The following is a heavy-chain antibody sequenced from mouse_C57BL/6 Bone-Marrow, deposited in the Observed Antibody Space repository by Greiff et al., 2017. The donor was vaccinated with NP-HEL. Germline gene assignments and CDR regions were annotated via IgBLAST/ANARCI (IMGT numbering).Heavy chain of an antibody. V-gene: IGHV14-4*01. CDR3: TTKREYGWFAY. D-gene: IGHD5-2*01. Sequence: VQLQQSGAELVRPGASVKLSCTASGFNIKDDYMHWVKQRPEQGLEWIGWIDPENGDTEYASKFQGKAPITADTSSNTAYLQLSSLTSEDTSVYYCTTKREYGWFAYWGQGTLVTVSA. CDR1: GFNIKDDY. CDR2: IDPENGDT. J-gene: IGHJ3*01.